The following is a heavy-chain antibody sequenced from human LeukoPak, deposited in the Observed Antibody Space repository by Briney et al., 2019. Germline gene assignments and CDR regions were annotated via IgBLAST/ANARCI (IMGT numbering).Heavy chain of an antibody. V-gene: IGHV5-51*01. J-gene: IGHJ4*02. D-gene: IGHD2-15*01. CDR3: ARRPSVVTATADDY. Sequence: GESLKISCKGSGYNFPNFWIAWVRQMPGKGLERMGIIYPGDSDTRYSPSFQGQVTISADKSISTAYLQWSSLKTSDTAMYYCARRPSVVTATADDYWGQGTLVTVSS. CDR2: IYPGDSDT. CDR1: GYNFPNFW.